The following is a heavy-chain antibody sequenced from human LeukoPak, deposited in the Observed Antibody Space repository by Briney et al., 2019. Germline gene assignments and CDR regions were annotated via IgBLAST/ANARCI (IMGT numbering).Heavy chain of an antibody. CDR2: IYHSGST. D-gene: IGHD4-17*01. V-gene: IGHV4-38-2*01. J-gene: IGHJ4*02. Sequence: PSGTLSLTCAVSGYSISSGYYWGWIRQPPGKGLEWIGSIYHSGSTYYNPSLKSRVTISVDTSKNQFSLKLSSVTAADTAVYYCARATGDYFDYWGQGTLVTVSS. CDR1: GYSISSGYY. CDR3: ARATGDYFDY.